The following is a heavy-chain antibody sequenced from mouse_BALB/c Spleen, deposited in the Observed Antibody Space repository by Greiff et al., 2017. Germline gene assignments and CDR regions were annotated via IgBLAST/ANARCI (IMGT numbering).Heavy chain of an antibody. CDR1: GYTFTSYT. Sequence: QVQLKQSAAELARPGASVKMSCKASGYTFTSYTMHWVKQRPGQGLEWIGYINPSSGYTEYNQKFKDKTTLTADKSSSTAYMQLSSLTSEDSAVYFCAISDYGSSYGVYFDYWGQGTTLTVSS. J-gene: IGHJ2*01. CDR3: AISDYGSSYGVYFDY. CDR2: INPSSGYT. D-gene: IGHD1-1*01. V-gene: IGHV1-4*02.